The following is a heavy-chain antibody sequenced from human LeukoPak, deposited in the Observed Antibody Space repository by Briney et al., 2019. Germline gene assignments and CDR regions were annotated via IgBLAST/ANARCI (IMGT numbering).Heavy chain of an antibody. Sequence: GGSLRPSCAASGFTVSSNYMSWVRQAPGKGLEWVSVIYSGGSTYYADSVKGRFTISRDNSKNTLYLQMNSLRAEDTAVYYCARDRLYRYFDYWGQGTLVTVSS. CDR1: GFTVSSNY. V-gene: IGHV3-66*01. CDR2: IYSGGST. J-gene: IGHJ4*02. CDR3: ARDRLYRYFDY. D-gene: IGHD2-8*01.